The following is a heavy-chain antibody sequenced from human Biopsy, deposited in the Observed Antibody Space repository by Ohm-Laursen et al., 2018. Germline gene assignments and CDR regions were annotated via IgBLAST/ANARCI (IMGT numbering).Heavy chain of an antibody. CDR3: ARDRRTANYGMDV. Sequence: SLRLSCAAGFTFTNYGMHWVRQAPGKGLEWVAVIWFDGSNQFYADSVKGRFTISRDNSKDTLYLQMHSLRAEDTAFYYCARDRRTANYGMDVWGQGTTVTVSS. D-gene: IGHD5-18*01. CDR2: IWFDGSNQ. V-gene: IGHV3-33*01. CDR1: GFTFTNYG. J-gene: IGHJ6*02.